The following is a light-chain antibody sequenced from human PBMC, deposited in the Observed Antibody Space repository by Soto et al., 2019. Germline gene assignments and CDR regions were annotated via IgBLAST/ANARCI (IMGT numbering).Light chain of an antibody. V-gene: IGKV3-11*01. J-gene: IGKJ3*01. Sequence: EIVLTQSPATLSLSPGERATLSCRASQSVSSYLAWYQQKPGQAPRLLIYDASNRATGIPARFSGSGSGTDFTLTISILEPEDFAVYYCQQRSNWPPIFTFGHGNKVDIK. CDR3: QQRSNWPPIFT. CDR1: QSVSSY. CDR2: DAS.